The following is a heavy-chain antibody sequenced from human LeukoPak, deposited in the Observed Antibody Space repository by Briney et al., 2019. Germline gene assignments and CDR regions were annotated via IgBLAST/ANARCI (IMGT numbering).Heavy chain of an antibody. Sequence: PGGSLRLSCAASGFTFDDYAMHWVRQAPGKGLEWVSLISGDGGSTYYADSVKGRFTISRDNSKNSLYLQMNSLRTEDTALYYCAKDLEAVAGSGYFDYWGQGTLVTVSS. V-gene: IGHV3-43*02. CDR3: AKDLEAVAGSGYFDY. J-gene: IGHJ4*02. CDR2: ISGDGGST. CDR1: GFTFDDYA. D-gene: IGHD6-19*01.